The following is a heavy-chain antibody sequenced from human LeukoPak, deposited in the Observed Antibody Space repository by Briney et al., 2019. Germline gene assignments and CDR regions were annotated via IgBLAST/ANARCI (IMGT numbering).Heavy chain of an antibody. D-gene: IGHD6-6*01. CDR2: IKQDGSDK. CDR3: ARWATSFDL. Sequence: GGSLRLSCAASGFTFGNYWISWVRQAPGKGLEWVANIKQDGSDKYYVASVTGRFTISRDNAKNSLYLQMNSLRAEDTAVYYCARWATSFDLWGQGTLVTVSS. J-gene: IGHJ4*02. V-gene: IGHV3-7*01. CDR1: GFTFGNYW.